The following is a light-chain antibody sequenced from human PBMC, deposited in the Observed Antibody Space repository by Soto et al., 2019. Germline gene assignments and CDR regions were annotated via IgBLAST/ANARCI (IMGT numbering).Light chain of an antibody. CDR2: GAS. CDR1: QSVSSN. J-gene: IGKJ4*01. Sequence: EIVMTQSPATLSVSPGERATLSCRASQSVSSNLAWYQQKPGQAPRLLIYGASTRATGIPARFSGSGSGTEFTRTISSLQSEEFAVYYCQQYNNWPPLTFGGGTKVEIK. CDR3: QQYNNWPPLT. V-gene: IGKV3-15*01.